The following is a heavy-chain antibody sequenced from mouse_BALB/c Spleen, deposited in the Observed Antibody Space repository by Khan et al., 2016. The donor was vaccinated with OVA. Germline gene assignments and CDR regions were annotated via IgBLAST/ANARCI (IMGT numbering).Heavy chain of an antibody. D-gene: IGHD1-1*02. Sequence: QVQLKESGPGLVAPSQSLSITCTVSGFSLTDYGVSWIRQPPGKGLEWLGLIWGGGTTYYNSVLKSRLSISKDKSKSQVFLKMNSLQTDDTAMYNCAKQLWSHYYALEYWGQGTSVTVSS. J-gene: IGHJ4*01. V-gene: IGHV2-6-5*01. CDR2: IWGGGTT. CDR3: AKQLWSHYYALEY. CDR1: GFSLTDYG.